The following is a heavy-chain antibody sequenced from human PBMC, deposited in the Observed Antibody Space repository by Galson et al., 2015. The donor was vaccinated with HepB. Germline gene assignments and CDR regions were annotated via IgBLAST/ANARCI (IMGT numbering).Heavy chain of an antibody. CDR1: GYSFTSYW. CDR3: ARHGGYCSSTSCYAHYYYGMDV. Sequence: QSGAEVKKPGESLKISCKGSGYSFTSYWIGWVRQMPGKGLEWMGIIYPGDSDTRYSPSFQGQVTISADKSISTAYLQWSSLKASDTAMYYCARHGGYCSSTSCYAHYYYGMDVWGQGTTVTVSS. J-gene: IGHJ6*02. D-gene: IGHD2-2*01. V-gene: IGHV5-51*01. CDR2: IYPGDSDT.